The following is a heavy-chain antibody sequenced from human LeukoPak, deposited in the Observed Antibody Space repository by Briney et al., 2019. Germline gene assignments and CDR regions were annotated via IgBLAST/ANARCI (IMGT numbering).Heavy chain of an antibody. V-gene: IGHV3-23*01. Sequence: GGSLRLSCAASGFTFDDYAMSWVRQAPGKGLEWVSAISGSGGSTYYADSVKGRFTISRDNSKNTLYLQMNSLRAEDTAVYYCATRREYSSGWYTGRYYYYMDVWGKGTTVTVSS. D-gene: IGHD6-19*01. CDR1: GFTFDDYA. CDR2: ISGSGGST. J-gene: IGHJ6*03. CDR3: ATRREYSSGWYTGRYYYYMDV.